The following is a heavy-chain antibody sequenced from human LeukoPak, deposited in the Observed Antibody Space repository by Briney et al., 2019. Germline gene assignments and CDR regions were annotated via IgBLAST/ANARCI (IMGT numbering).Heavy chain of an antibody. CDR3: ARLVGYYYYYMDV. J-gene: IGHJ6*03. CDR1: GGSISSSTYY. V-gene: IGHV4-39*01. Sequence: SETLSLTCTVSGGSISSSTYYWGWIRQPPGKGLEWIGSISYGGTTYYNPSLNSRVTISVDTSKNQFSLRLSSVTAADTAVYYCARLVGYYYYYMDVWGKGTTVTVSS. D-gene: IGHD2-15*01. CDR2: ISYGGTT.